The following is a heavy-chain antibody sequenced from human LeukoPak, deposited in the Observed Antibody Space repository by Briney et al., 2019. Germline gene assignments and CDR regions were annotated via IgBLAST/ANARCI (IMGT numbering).Heavy chain of an antibody. V-gene: IGHV4-59*08. CDR3: ASLSDYGGNFFDY. Sequence: SETLSLTCTVSGGSISSYYWSWIRQPPGKGLEWIGYIYHNGRTNYNPSLKSRVTISVDTSENQFSLKLRSVTAADTAVYYCASLSDYGGNFFDYWGQGTLVTVSS. CDR1: GGSISSYY. D-gene: IGHD4-23*01. CDR2: IYHNGRT. J-gene: IGHJ4*02.